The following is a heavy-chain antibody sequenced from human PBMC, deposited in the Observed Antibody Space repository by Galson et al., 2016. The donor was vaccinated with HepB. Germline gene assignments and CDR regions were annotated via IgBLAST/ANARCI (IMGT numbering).Heavy chain of an antibody. CDR2: INHSGIT. J-gene: IGHJ6*02. V-gene: IGHV4-34*01. Sequence: SETLSLTCAVYGGSFRGYYWSWVRQPPGKGLAWIGEINHSGITRYNPSLESRVTISLDTSDNQFSVRLNSMTAADTAVYYCARGMIIPTRVGPTQRDRWGRNYGWDVWGRGTTVTVSS. CDR1: GGSFRGYY. D-gene: IGHD6-25*01. CDR3: ARGMIIPTRVGPTQRDRWGRNYGWDV.